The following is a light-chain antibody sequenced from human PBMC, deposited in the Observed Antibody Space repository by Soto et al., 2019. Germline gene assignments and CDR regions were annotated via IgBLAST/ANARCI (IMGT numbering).Light chain of an antibody. Sequence: SYELTQPLSVSVALGQTAGITCGGNNIGSKNVHWYQLNPGQAPVLVIYRDTNRPSGIPERFSGSNSGNTATLAISRAQAGDDADYYCQVWDSSTVVFGGGTQLTVL. CDR2: RDT. CDR1: NIGSKN. CDR3: QVWDSSTVV. J-gene: IGLJ2*01. V-gene: IGLV3-9*01.